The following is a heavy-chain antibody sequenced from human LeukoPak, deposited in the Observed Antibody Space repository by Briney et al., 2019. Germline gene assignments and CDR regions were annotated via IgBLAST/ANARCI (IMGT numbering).Heavy chain of an antibody. V-gene: IGHV3-66*01. J-gene: IGHJ4*02. D-gene: IGHD3-16*01. CDR1: GFTVSRNY. Sequence: PGGSLRLSCAASGFTVSRNYMSWVRQAPGKGLEWVSVIYSGGSTYYADSVKGRFTISRDNSKNTLYLQMNSLRAEDTAVYYCAKGPYDYVWGSPFDYWGQGTLVTVSS. CDR3: AKGPYDYVWGSPFDY. CDR2: IYSGGST.